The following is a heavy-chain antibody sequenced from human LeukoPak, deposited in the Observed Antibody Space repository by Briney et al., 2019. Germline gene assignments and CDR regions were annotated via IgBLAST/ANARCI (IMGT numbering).Heavy chain of an antibody. CDR1: GFTFSSST. CDR3: ARRKVAGTGGLDY. CDR2: ISGSGGST. V-gene: IGHV3-23*01. D-gene: IGHD6-19*01. Sequence: PGGSLRLSCAATGFTFSSSTMNWVRQAPGKGLEWVSAISGSGGSTYYADSVKGRFTISRDNSKNTLYLQMNSLRAEDTAVYYCARRKVAGTGGLDYWGQGTLVTVSS. J-gene: IGHJ4*02.